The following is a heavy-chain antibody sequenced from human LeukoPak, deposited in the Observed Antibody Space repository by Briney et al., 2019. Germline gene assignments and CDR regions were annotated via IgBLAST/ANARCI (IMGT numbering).Heavy chain of an antibody. CDR3: ATDYDYVWGSYRRIN. CDR2: ISGSGGST. V-gene: IGHV3-23*01. CDR1: GFTFSSYA. D-gene: IGHD3-16*02. Sequence: GGSLRLSCAASGFTFSSYAMSWVRQAPGKGLEWVSAISGSGGSTYYAASVKGRFTISRDNSKNTLYLQMNSLRAEDTAVYYCATDYDYVWGSYRRINWGQGTLVTVSS. J-gene: IGHJ4*02.